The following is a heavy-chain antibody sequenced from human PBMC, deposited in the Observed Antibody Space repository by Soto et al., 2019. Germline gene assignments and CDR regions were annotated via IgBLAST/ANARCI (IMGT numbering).Heavy chain of an antibody. V-gene: IGHV1-46*01. CDR1: GDTFTDYY. CDR3: ARGGHVVVVTAALDY. D-gene: IGHD2-21*02. J-gene: IGHJ4*02. CDR2: VNPSGGHT. Sequence: QVQLVQSGAEVKKPGASVKVSCKASGDTFTDYYIHWVRQAPGQGLEWMGTVNPSGGHTTYAQNFLGRVTMTRDTSTSTLYMELTSLTSEDTAVYYCARGGHVVVVTAALDYWGQVTLVTVSS.